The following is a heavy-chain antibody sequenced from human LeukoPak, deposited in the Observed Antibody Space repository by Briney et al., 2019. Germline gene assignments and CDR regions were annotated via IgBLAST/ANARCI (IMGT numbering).Heavy chain of an antibody. CDR2: ISTSGNT. CDR3: ARVAGTYGSGSYGY. Sequence: PSETLSLTCTVSGGSISGYYLNWIRQPPGKGLEWIGYISTSGNTNYNPSLKSRVTISVDTSRNQFSLRLSSVTAADTAVYYCARVAGTYGSGSYGYWGQGTLVTVSS. D-gene: IGHD3-10*01. CDR1: GGSISGYY. J-gene: IGHJ4*02. V-gene: IGHV4-4*09.